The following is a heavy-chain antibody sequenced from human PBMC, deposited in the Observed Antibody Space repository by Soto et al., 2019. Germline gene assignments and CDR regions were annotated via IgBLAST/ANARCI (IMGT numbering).Heavy chain of an antibody. V-gene: IGHV3-9*01. CDR2: ISWNSGST. CDR1: GFTFDDFS. D-gene: IGHD6-19*01. Sequence: GGSLRLSCAASGFTFDDFSMHWVRQAPGKGLEWVSGISWNSGSTGYADSVKGRFTISRNNARNSLYLQMNSLRGEDTALYYCARSQWLVLPPDYWGQGTLVTVSS. CDR3: ARSQWLVLPPDY. J-gene: IGHJ4*02.